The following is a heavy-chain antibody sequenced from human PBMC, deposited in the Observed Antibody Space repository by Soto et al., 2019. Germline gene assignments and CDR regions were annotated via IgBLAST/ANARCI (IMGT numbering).Heavy chain of an antibody. CDR2: INHSGST. D-gene: IGHD3-10*01. Sequence: QVQLQQWGAGLLKPSETLSLTCAVYGGSFSGYYWSWIRQPRGKGLEWIGEINHSGSTNYNPSLKSRVTISVDTSKNQFSLKLSSVTAADTAVYYCARGITMVRGVYAIDYWGQGTLVTVSS. CDR1: GGSFSGYY. V-gene: IGHV4-34*01. CDR3: ARGITMVRGVYAIDY. J-gene: IGHJ4*02.